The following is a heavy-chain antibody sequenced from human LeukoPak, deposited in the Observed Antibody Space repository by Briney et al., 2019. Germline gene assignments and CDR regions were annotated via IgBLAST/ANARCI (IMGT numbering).Heavy chain of an antibody. CDR3: ARHVWASPADY. J-gene: IGHJ4*02. V-gene: IGHV4-38-2*02. CDR2: IYYSGST. Sequence: SSETLSLTCTVSGYSISSGYYWGWIRQPPGKGLEWIGSIYYSGSTYYRPSLKSRVTMSVDTSKNQFSLNLSSVTAADTALYYCARHVWASPADYWGQGTLVTVSS. D-gene: IGHD1-26*01. CDR1: GYSISSGYY.